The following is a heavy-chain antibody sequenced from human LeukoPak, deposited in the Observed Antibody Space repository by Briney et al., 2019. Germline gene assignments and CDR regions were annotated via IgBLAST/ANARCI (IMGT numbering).Heavy chain of an antibody. Sequence: PGGSLRLSCAASGFTFSSYSMNWVRQAPGKGLEWVSSISSSSSYIYYADSVKGRFTISRDNAKNSLYLQMNSLRAEDTAVYYCARDPVEMATITEYWGQGTLVTVSS. CDR2: ISSSSSYI. CDR3: ARDPVEMATITEY. V-gene: IGHV3-21*01. CDR1: GFTFSSYS. J-gene: IGHJ4*02. D-gene: IGHD5-24*01.